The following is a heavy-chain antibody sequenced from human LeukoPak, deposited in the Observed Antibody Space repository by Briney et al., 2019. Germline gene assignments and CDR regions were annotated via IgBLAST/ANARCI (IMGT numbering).Heavy chain of an antibody. V-gene: IGHV4-30-2*01. CDR2: IYHSGST. Sequence: SSETLSLTCTVSGGSISSGGYYWSWIRQPPGKGLEWIGYIYHSGSTYYNPSLKSRVTISVDTSKNQFSLKLSSVTAADTAVYYCARVRYFDWLLSVEDAFDIWGQGTMVTVSS. D-gene: IGHD3-9*01. CDR3: ARVRYFDWLLSVEDAFDI. CDR1: GGSISSGGYY. J-gene: IGHJ3*02.